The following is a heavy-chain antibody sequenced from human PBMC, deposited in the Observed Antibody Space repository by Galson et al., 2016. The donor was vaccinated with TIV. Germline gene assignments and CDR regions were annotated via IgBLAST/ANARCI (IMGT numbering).Heavy chain of an antibody. D-gene: IGHD1/OR15-1a*01. J-gene: IGHJ6*02. V-gene: IGHV6-1*01. CDR3: ARDRTLPGDYYNGMDV. CDR2: TYYRSKWYN. Sequence: CAISGDSVSSNSAWNWIRQSPSRGLEWLGRTYYRSKWYNDYALSVKSRITINPDTSKNQFSLQLNSMTPEDTAVYYCARDRTLPGDYYNGMDVWGQGTTVTVSS. CDR1: GDSVSSNSA.